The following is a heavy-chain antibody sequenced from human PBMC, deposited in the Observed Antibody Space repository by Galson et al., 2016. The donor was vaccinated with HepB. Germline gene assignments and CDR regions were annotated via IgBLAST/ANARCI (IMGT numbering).Heavy chain of an antibody. D-gene: IGHD1-26*01. CDR3: ARASGSYFHWYFDL. V-gene: IGHV3-23*01. Sequence: SLRLSCAASDFSFRSYAMAWVRQAPGKGLEWVSTITGGAGTTFYADSVKGRFSISRDNSKTTLHLQITGLRAEDTAVYYCARASGSYFHWYFDLWGRGTLVTVSS. J-gene: IGHJ2*01. CDR2: ITGGAGTT. CDR1: DFSFRSYA.